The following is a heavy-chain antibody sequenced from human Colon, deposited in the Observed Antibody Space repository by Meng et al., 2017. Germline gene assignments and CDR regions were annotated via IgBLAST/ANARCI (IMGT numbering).Heavy chain of an antibody. J-gene: IGHJ4*02. Sequence: QVEMRESGPGLVKPSDTLSVNCTASGGSINNYYWSWIRQSPGKGLEWIGYIYYSGSTNYNPSLKSRVTISVDTSKNQFSLKLRSVTSADTAVYYCARGGAWLQSFDYWGQGTLVTSPQ. V-gene: IGHV4-59*01. D-gene: IGHD5-24*01. CDR3: ARGGAWLQSFDY. CDR1: GGSINNYY. CDR2: IYYSGST.